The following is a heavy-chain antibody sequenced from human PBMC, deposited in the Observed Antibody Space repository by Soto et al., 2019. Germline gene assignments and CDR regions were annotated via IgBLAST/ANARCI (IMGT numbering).Heavy chain of an antibody. D-gene: IGHD1-7*01. CDR2: ISAYNGNT. V-gene: IGHV1-18*01. CDR1: GYTFTSYG. Sequence: ASVKVSCKASGYTFTSYGISWVRQAPGQGLEWMGWISAYNGNTNYAQKLQGRVTMTTDTSTSTAYMELRSLRSDDTAVYYCARVKRYNWNYPDAFDIWGQGTMVTISS. J-gene: IGHJ3*02. CDR3: ARVKRYNWNYPDAFDI.